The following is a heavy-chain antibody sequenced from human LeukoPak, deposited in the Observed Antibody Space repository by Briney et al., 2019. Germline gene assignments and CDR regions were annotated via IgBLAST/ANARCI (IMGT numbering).Heavy chain of an antibody. J-gene: IGHJ4*02. CDR1: GFTFSSYA. V-gene: IGHV3-23*01. CDR3: AKRIAAALDY. Sequence: GGSLRLSCAASGFTFSSYAMSWVRQAPGEGLEWVSGISGSGGSTNYADSVKGRFTISRDNSKNTVHLQMNSLRAEDTAIYYCAKRIAAALDYWGQGTLVTVSS. D-gene: IGHD6-13*01. CDR2: ISGSGGST.